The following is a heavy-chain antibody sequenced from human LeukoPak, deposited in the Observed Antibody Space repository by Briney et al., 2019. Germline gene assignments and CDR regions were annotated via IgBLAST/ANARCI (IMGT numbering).Heavy chain of an antibody. CDR2: ISAYSDNT. Sequence: ASVKVSCKASGYTFTSYGINWVRQAPGQGLGWMGRISAYSDNTNYAQKLQGRVTMTTDTSTNTAYMELRSLRSDDTAMYYCARGALYYGSSSPDYWGQGTLVTVTS. CDR1: GYTFTSYG. J-gene: IGHJ4*02. V-gene: IGHV1-18*01. D-gene: IGHD3-22*01. CDR3: ARGALYYGSSSPDY.